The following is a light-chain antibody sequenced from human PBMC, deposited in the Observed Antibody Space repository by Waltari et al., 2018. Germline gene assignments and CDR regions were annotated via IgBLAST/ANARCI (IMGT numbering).Light chain of an antibody. J-gene: IGKJ3*01. V-gene: IGKV3-15*01. CDR2: GAS. Sequence: EIVMTQSPATLSVSPGERATLSCRASQSVRSNLAWYQQKPGQAPRLLIYGASNRATGVPARFSGSGSGTDFTLTISSLQSEDFAIYYCQQYNNWPPVFTFGPGTRVGIK. CDR1: QSVRSN. CDR3: QQYNNWPPVFT.